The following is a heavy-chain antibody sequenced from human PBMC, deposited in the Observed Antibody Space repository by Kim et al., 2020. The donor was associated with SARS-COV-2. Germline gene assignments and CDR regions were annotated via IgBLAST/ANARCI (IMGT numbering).Heavy chain of an antibody. CDR2: IYPGDSDT. CDR3: ARQGRLSTQDWWTKGGPPDY. V-gene: IGHV5-51*01. CDR1: GYSFTSYW. Sequence: GESLKISCKGSGYSFTSYWIGWVRQMPGKGLEWMGIIYPGDSDTRYSPSFQGQVTISADKSISTAYLQWSSLKASDTAMYYCARQGRLSTQDWWTKGGPPDYWGQGTLVTVSS. D-gene: IGHD2-8*02. J-gene: IGHJ4*02.